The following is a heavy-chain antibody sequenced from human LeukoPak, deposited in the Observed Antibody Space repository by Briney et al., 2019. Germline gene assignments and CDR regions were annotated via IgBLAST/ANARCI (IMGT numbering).Heavy chain of an antibody. D-gene: IGHD6-19*01. Sequence: SETLSLTCTVSGGSISNYYWSWIRQPPGKGLEWIGYIYYSGNTNYNPSLKSRVTISVDTSKNQFSLKLSSVTAADTAVYYCARENCSSGWYGIIDYWGQGTLVTVSS. V-gene: IGHV4-59*01. CDR2: IYYSGNT. CDR1: GGSISNYY. J-gene: IGHJ4*02. CDR3: ARENCSSGWYGIIDY.